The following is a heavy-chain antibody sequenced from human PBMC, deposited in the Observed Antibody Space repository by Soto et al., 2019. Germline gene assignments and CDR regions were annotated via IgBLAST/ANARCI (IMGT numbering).Heavy chain of an antibody. D-gene: IGHD2-21*02. CDR2: IYPGDSNT. J-gene: IGHJ4*02. V-gene: IGHV5-51*01. Sequence: PGESLKISCKASGYNFATYWIAWVRQMPGKGLECMGIIYPGDSNTRYSPSFQGQVTISADKSITTTYLQWSSLEASDTAMYYCARGMTSHDYWGQGTQVTVSS. CDR3: ARGMTSHDY. CDR1: GYNFATYW.